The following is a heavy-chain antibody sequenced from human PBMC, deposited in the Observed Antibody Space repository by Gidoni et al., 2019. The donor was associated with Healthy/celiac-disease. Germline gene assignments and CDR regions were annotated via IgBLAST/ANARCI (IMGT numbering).Heavy chain of an antibody. J-gene: IGHJ2*01. V-gene: IGHV3-64D*09. CDR3: VKDFTFGGVIAWYFDL. D-gene: IGHD3-16*02. CDR2: ISSNGGST. Sequence: EVQLVESGGGLVQPGGSLRLSCSASGFTFSSYAMHWVRQAPGKGLGYVSAISSNGGSTYYADSVKGRFTISRDNSKNTLYLQMSSLRAEDTAVYYCVKDFTFGGVIAWYFDLWGRGTLVTVSS. CDR1: GFTFSSYA.